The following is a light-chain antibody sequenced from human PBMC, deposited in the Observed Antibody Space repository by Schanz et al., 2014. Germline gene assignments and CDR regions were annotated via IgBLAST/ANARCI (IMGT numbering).Light chain of an antibody. CDR2: DAS. V-gene: IGKV3-20*01. J-gene: IGKJ1*01. CDR3: QQYDNSLPWT. CDR1: QTVSSN. Sequence: EIVMTQSPVTLSVSPGERATLSCRASQTVSSNLAWYQQKPGQAPRLLIYDASSRATGVPDRFSGSGSGTDFTLTISRLEPEDFAVYYCQQYDNSLPWTFGQGTKVEIK.